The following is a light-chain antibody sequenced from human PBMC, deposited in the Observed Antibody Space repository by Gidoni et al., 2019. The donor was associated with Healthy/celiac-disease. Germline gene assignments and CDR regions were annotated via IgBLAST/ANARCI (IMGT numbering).Light chain of an antibody. CDR2: QDS. J-gene: IGLJ2*01. V-gene: IGLV3-1*01. CDR1: KLGDKY. CDR3: QAWDSSTVV. Sequence: SYDLTHPPSVSVSPGQTASITCSGDKLGDKYACWYQQNPGQSPVLVIYQDSKRPSGIPERFSGSNSGNTATLTISGTQAMDEADYYCQAWDSSTVVFGGGTKLTVL.